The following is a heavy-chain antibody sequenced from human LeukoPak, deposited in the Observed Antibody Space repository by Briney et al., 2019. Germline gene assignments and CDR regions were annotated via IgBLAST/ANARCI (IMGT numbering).Heavy chain of an antibody. D-gene: IGHD1-1*01. CDR1: GVSLTHDG. V-gene: IGHV7-4-1*02. CDR2: INTNTGNP. J-gene: IGHJ3*02. CDR3: ASDHNTTDNAFDI. Sequence: ASVEVSCEAAGVSLTHDGISWVRQAPGQGLEWMGWINTNTGNPTYAQGFTGRFVFSLDTSVSTAYLQISSLKAEDTAVYYCASDHNTTDNAFDIWGQGTLVTVSS.